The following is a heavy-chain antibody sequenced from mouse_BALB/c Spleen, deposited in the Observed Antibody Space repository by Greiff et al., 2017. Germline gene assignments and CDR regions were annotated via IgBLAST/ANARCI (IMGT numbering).Heavy chain of an antibody. CDR3: AKYGNYVAMDY. CDR1: GFAFSSYD. CDR2: ISSGGGST. D-gene: IGHD2-10*02. Sequence: EVKVVESGGGLVKPGGSLKLSCAASGFAFSSYDMSWVRQTPEKRLEWVAYISSGGGSTYYPDTVKGRFTISRDNAKNTLYLQMSSLKSEDTAMYYCAKYGNYVAMDYWGQGTSVTVSS. V-gene: IGHV5-12-1*01. J-gene: IGHJ4*01.